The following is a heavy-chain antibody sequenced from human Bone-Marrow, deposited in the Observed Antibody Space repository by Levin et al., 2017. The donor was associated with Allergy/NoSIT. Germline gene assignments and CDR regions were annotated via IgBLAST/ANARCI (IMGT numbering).Heavy chain of an antibody. CDR2: ISYFGSTQ. CDR3: VKDRRWKNEYNERTFDY. D-gene: IGHD1-1*01. CDR1: GFTFRNYD. V-gene: IGHV3-30*18. Sequence: GGSLRLSCAGSGFTFRNYDLHWVRQAPGKGLEWVALISYFGSTQYYADSVKGRFTISRDNSKNTLFLQMNSLRVEDTAVYYCVKDRRWKNEYNERTFDYWGQGTLVTVSS. J-gene: IGHJ4*02.